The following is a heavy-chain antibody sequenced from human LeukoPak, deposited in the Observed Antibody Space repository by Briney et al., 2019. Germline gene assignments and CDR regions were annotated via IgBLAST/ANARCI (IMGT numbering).Heavy chain of an antibody. CDR2: ISSSSSYI. Sequence: GGSLRLSCAASGFTFSSYSMNWVRQAPGKGLEWVSSISSSSSYIYYADSVKGRFTISRDNAKNSLYLQMNSLRAEDAAVHYCARDRGEAAAGTYYYYYMDVWGKGTTVTVSS. V-gene: IGHV3-21*01. J-gene: IGHJ6*03. CDR1: GFTFSSYS. CDR3: ARDRGEAAAGTYYYYYMDV. D-gene: IGHD6-13*01.